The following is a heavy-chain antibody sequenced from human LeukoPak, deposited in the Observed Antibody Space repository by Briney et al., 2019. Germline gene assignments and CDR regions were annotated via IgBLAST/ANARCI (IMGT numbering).Heavy chain of an antibody. V-gene: IGHV3-30*18. CDR1: GFTFSSYG. CDR2: ISYDGSNK. D-gene: IGHD3-10*01. CDR3: AKDGGDAFGELPHY. J-gene: IGHJ4*02. Sequence: GGSLRLSCAASGFTFSSYGMHWVRQAPGKGLEWVAVISYDGSNKYYADSVKGRFTISRDNSKNTLYLQMNSLRPEDTAVYYCAKDGGDAFGELPHYWGQGTLVIVSS.